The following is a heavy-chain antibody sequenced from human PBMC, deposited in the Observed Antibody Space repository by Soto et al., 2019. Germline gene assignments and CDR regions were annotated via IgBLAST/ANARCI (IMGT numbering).Heavy chain of an antibody. CDR3: ASHYDMWSGYLSPVDY. Sequence: QVQLVESGGDLVKPGGSLRLSCAASGYTFSDYYMSWIRQAPGKGLEWISYIDTSGTKIYYADSVKGRFTITRDNAKNSLYLEMNSLRDADTAVYYWASHYDMWSGYLSPVDYWGQGTLVTVSS. CDR1: GYTFSDYY. J-gene: IGHJ4*02. V-gene: IGHV3-11*01. CDR2: IDTSGTKI. D-gene: IGHD3-3*01.